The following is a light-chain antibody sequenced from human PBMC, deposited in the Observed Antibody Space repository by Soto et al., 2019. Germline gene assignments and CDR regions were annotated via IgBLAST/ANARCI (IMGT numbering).Light chain of an antibody. Sequence: EIVITQSPATLSVSPGERATLSCRASQSVSSTVAWYQQNPGQPPRLLIYGASTRATGIPARFSGSGSGTEFTLTISSLQSEDFAIYYCQQYNDWPQTFGQGTKVDIK. V-gene: IGKV3-15*01. CDR2: GAS. CDR3: QQYNDWPQT. J-gene: IGKJ1*01. CDR1: QSVSST.